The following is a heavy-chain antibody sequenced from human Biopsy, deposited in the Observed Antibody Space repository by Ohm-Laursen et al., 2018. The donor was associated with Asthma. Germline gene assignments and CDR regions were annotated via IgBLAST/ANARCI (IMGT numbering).Heavy chain of an antibody. CDR3: TRWSLRVRDTPNDY. J-gene: IGHJ4*02. D-gene: IGHD3-16*01. CDR1: RYTFTSYD. V-gene: IGHV1-8*01. Sequence: ASVTVSCKAYRYTFTSYDINWVRPATGQGLGWMVWMNPNSGNTGYPQNFQGRVTMTRDTSISTAYMELSSLRSEDTAVYYCTRWSLRVRDTPNDYWGQGTLVTVSS. CDR2: MNPNSGNT.